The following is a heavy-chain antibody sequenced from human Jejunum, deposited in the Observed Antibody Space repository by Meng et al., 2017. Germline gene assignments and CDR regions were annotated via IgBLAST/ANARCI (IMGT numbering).Heavy chain of an antibody. Sequence: QLQLQESVPGVVQPSGTLSLTYCVSGGSISSSNRWSWCRQSPGKGLEGIGEMYQGGDTNYNPSLETRVTISTDTSRNEFSLKLRSVTAADTAVYYCARASYSYDSWFDPWGQGTLVTVSS. V-gene: IGHV4-4*02. CDR1: GGSISSSNR. CDR3: ARASYSYDSWFDP. J-gene: IGHJ5*02. D-gene: IGHD5-18*01. CDR2: MYQGGDT.